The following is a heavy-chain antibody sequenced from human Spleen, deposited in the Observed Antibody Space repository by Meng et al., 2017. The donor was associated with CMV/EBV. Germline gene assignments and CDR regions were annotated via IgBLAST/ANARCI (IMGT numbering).Heavy chain of an antibody. CDR3: ARVGYYDSSIYFDY. V-gene: IGHV1-46*01. Sequence: ASVKVSCKASGYTFISYYIHWVRQAPGQGLEWMGVINPSGGSTSYAQKFQGRVTMTRDTSTSTVYMEVSRLRSDDTAVYYCARVGYYDSSIYFDYWGQGTLVTVSS. CDR2: INPSGGST. D-gene: IGHD3-22*01. J-gene: IGHJ4*02. CDR1: GYTFISYY.